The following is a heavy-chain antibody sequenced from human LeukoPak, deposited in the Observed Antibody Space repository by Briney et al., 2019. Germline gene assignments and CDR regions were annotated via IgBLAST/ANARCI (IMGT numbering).Heavy chain of an antibody. Sequence: PGESLRLSCAASGFTFKRYNMHRVRQAPGKGLEWVTFLEDDEDSESYADSVKGRFTISRDNSKSTLYLQMNSLRTEDTAVYYCAKDGRKFMFDYWGQGILVTVSS. V-gene: IGHV3-30*02. CDR3: AKDGRKFMFDY. CDR2: LEDDEDSE. CDR1: GFTFKRYN. J-gene: IGHJ4*02.